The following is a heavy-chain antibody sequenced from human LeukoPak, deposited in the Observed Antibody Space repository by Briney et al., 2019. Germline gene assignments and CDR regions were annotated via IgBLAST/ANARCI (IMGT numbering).Heavy chain of an antibody. CDR1: GYTFTNYG. CDR2: ISTYTGKT. CDR3: ARGRGVEMATILDY. V-gene: IGHV1-18*01. J-gene: IGHJ4*02. D-gene: IGHD5-24*01. Sequence: GASVKVSCKASGYTFTNYGISWVRQAPGQGLEWMGWISTYTGKTNCTQKVQDRVTMTRDTSTSTAYMELRSLRSDDTAVYYCARGRGVEMATILDYWGQGTLVTVSS.